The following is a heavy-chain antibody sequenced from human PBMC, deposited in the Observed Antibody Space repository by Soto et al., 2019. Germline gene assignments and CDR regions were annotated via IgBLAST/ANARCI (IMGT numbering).Heavy chain of an antibody. D-gene: IGHD5-12*01. V-gene: IGHV1-18*01. CDR3: ARALGYSGYAGMDV. CDR2: ISPDNGNT. CDR1: GYTFTSYG. Sequence: ASVKVSCKASGYTFTSYGINCVRQAPGQGLEWMGWISPDNGNTNYAQKLQGRVTMTTDTSTSTAYMELRSLRSDDTAVYYCARALGYSGYAGMDVWGQGTTVTVSS. J-gene: IGHJ6*02.